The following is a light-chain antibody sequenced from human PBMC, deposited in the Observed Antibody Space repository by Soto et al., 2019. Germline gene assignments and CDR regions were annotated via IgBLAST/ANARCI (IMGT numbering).Light chain of an antibody. CDR1: SSDVGGYNY. CDR3: SSYTSSSIDYV. J-gene: IGLJ1*01. Sequence: QSALTQPASVSGSPGQSITISCTGTSSDVGGYNYVSWYQQHPGKAPKLMIYEVSNRPSGVSNRFSGYKSGNTASLTISGLHAEDEADYYCSSYTSSSIDYVFGTGTKLTVL. V-gene: IGLV2-14*01. CDR2: EVS.